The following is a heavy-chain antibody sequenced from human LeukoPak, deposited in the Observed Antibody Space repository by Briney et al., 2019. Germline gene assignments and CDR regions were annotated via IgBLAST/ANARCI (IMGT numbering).Heavy chain of an antibody. CDR2: IYYSGST. CDR1: GGSTSSYY. D-gene: IGHD2-2*01. Sequence: SETLSLACTVSGGSTSSYYWSWFRQLPGEGLEWIGYIYYSGSTNYNTSLRSRVTISVDTSKNQFSLRLSSVTAADTAVYYCASPLGYCSSTTCFGDYWGQGTLVTVSS. CDR3: ASPLGYCSSTTCFGDY. V-gene: IGHV4-59*08. J-gene: IGHJ4*02.